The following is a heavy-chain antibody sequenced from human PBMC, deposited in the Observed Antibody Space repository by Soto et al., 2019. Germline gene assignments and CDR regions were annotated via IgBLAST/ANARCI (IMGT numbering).Heavy chain of an antibody. V-gene: IGHV3-23*01. CDR2: IDGGGGST. D-gene: IGHD2-21*02. CDR3: AKDWGAYNSPLGH. Sequence: GGSLRLSCAASGFTFRFYAMSWVRQTPGKGLEWVSAIDGGGGSTYYADSVKGRFSIARDNSKNTLYLQMNSLRAEDTAVYYCAKDWGAYNSPLGHWGQGTLVTVSS. CDR1: GFTFRFYA. J-gene: IGHJ4*02.